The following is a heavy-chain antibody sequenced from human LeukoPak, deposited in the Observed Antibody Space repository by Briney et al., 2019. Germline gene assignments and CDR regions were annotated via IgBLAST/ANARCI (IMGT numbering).Heavy chain of an antibody. CDR3: ANPKGYYDSSALIGGY. J-gene: IGHJ4*02. CDR2: IRYDGSNK. CDR1: GFTFSSYG. D-gene: IGHD3-22*01. V-gene: IGHV3-30*02. Sequence: GGSLRLSCAASGFTFSSYGMHWVRQAPGKGLEWVAFIRYDGSNKYYADSVKGRFTVSRDNSKNTLYLQMNSLRAEDTAVYYCANPKGYYDSSALIGGYWGQGTLVTVSS.